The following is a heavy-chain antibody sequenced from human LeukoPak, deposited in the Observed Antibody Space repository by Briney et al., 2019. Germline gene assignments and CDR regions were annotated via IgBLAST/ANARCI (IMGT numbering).Heavy chain of an antibody. CDR3: ARVRAIQLWFSQWAYYFDY. Sequence: PSETLSLTCIVSGGSISSYSWTWIRQPAGEGLEWIGRIYTSGTTNYEPSLKSRVTMSVDTSKNQFSLKLSSVTAADTAVYYCARVRAIQLWFSQWAYYFDYWGQGTLVTVSS. D-gene: IGHD5-18*01. V-gene: IGHV4-4*07. CDR2: IYTSGTT. CDR1: GGSISSYS. J-gene: IGHJ4*02.